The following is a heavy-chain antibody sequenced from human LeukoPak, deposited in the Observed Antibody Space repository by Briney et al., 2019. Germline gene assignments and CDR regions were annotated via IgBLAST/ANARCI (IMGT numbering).Heavy chain of an antibody. Sequence: GSLRLSCAASGFTFSSHWMSWVRQAPGKGLEWVGNIKPDGSEKYYVDSLKGRFIISRDNAKNSLYLQMNSLRAEDVAVYYCAKVDGYSYAAPGAFDIWGQGTMVTVSS. CDR1: GFTFSSHW. CDR3: AKVDGYSYAAPGAFDI. J-gene: IGHJ3*02. D-gene: IGHD5-18*01. V-gene: IGHV3-7*01. CDR2: IKPDGSEK.